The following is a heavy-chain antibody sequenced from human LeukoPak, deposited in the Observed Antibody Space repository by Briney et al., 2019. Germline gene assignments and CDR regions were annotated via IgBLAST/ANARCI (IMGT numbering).Heavy chain of an antibody. CDR2: INSDGSST. CDR1: GFTFDDYG. J-gene: IGHJ6*03. V-gene: IGHV3-74*01. Sequence: QAGGSLRLSCEGSGFTFDDYGMHWVRQAPGKGLVWVSRINSDGSSTNYAGSVKGRFTISRDNAKNTLYLQMNSLRAEDTAVYYCARGGSYQYYYYYMDVWGKGTTVTVSS. D-gene: IGHD1-26*01. CDR3: ARGGSYQYYYYYMDV.